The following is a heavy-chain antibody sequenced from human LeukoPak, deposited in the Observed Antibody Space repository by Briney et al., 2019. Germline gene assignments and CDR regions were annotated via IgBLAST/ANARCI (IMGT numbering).Heavy chain of an antibody. Sequence: GGSLRLSCAASGFTFSSYEMNWVRQAPGKGLEWVSAISGSGGRTWYADSVRGRFTITRDNLRNTLSLQMNRLRSEDTAVYYCVKENTHSYADFWGRGTLVTVSS. V-gene: IGHV3-23*01. J-gene: IGHJ4*02. D-gene: IGHD5-18*01. CDR1: GFTFSSYE. CDR2: ISGSGGRT. CDR3: VKENTHSYADF.